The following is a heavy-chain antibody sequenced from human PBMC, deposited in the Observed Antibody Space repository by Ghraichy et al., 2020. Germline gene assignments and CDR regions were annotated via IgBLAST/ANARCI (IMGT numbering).Heavy chain of an antibody. CDR1: GASINDNY. V-gene: IGHV4-59*01. CDR2: IFYTGDT. D-gene: IGHD6-13*01. Sequence: SQTLSLTCTVSGASINDNYWSWFRQPPGKGLECLGYIFYTGDTNYSPSLRSRLTMSLDTSKNQISLKLNSVTDADTATYYCTRHTRSPDRWGPGTLVIISS. CDR3: TRHTRSPDR. J-gene: IGHJ4*02.